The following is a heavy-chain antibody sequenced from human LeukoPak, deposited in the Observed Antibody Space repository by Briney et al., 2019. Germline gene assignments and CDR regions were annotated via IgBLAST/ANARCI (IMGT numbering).Heavy chain of an antibody. J-gene: IGHJ4*02. D-gene: IGHD3-22*01. CDR1: GYTFTSYG. CDR2: ISAHNGNT. CDR3: ARARYYYDSSGYYWYFDY. V-gene: IGHV1-18*01. Sequence: ASVKVSCKASGYTFTSYGISWVRQAPGQGLEWMGWISAHNGNTNYAQKLQGRVTMTTDTSTSTAYMELRSLRSDDTAVYYCARARYYYDSSGYYWYFDYWGQGTLVTVSS.